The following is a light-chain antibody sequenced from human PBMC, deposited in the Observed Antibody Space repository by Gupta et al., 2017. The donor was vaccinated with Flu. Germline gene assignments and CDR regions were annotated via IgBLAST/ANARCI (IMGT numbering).Light chain of an antibody. CDR3: QHYHNLPIT. Sequence: DIKMTQSPSSLSASVGDRVTITCQATQDISNHLNWYQLKPGKAPKLLIYDASTLERGVPSRFSGSGSGTDFTFTISSLQPEDIATYFCQHYHNLPITFGQGTRLQIK. CDR1: QDISNH. J-gene: IGKJ5*01. CDR2: DAS. V-gene: IGKV1-33*01.